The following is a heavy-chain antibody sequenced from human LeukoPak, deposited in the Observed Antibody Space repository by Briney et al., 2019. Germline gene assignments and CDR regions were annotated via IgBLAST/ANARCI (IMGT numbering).Heavy chain of an antibody. Sequence: PSETLSLTCTVSGGSISSYYWSWIRQPPGKGLEWIGYIYYSGSTNYNPSLKSRGTISVDTSKNQFSLKLSSVTAADTAVYYCARGEDGDYYFQHWGQGTLVTVSS. V-gene: IGHV4-59*12. CDR3: ARGEDGDYYFQH. J-gene: IGHJ1*01. D-gene: IGHD4-17*01. CDR1: GGSISSYY. CDR2: IYYSGST.